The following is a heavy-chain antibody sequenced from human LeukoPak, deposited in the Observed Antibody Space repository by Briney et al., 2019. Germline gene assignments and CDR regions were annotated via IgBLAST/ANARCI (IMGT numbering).Heavy chain of an antibody. CDR2: INHSGST. J-gene: IGHJ5*02. CDR3: ASGWSWFDP. D-gene: IGHD3-10*01. CDR1: GGSFRGYY. Sequence: SETPSLTCAVYGGSFRGYYWSWIPQPPGKGLEWIGEINHSGSTNYNPSLKSRVTISVDTSKNQFSLKLSSVTAADTAVYYCASGWSWFDPWGQGTLVTVSS. V-gene: IGHV4-34*01.